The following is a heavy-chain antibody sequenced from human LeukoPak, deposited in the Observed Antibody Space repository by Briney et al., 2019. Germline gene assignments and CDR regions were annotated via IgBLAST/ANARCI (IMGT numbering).Heavy chain of an antibody. CDR1: GYTFTGYY. V-gene: IGHV1-2*02. CDR3: ARVAITVAGRLDQRLGMRYYFDY. J-gene: IGHJ4*02. CDR2: INPNSGGT. D-gene: IGHD6-19*01. Sequence: GASVKVSCKASGYTFTGYYMHWVRQAPGQGLEWMGWINPNSGGTNYAQKFQGRVTMTRDTSISTAYMELSRLRSDDTAVYYCARVAITVAGRLDQRLGMRYYFDYWGQATLVTVSS.